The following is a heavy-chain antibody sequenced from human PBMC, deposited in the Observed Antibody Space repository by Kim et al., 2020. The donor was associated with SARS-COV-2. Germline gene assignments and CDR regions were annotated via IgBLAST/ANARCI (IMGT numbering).Heavy chain of an antibody. V-gene: IGHV4-34*01. D-gene: IGHD2-2*01. J-gene: IGHJ4*02. Sequence: NTSLKSRVTISVDTSKDQFSLKLSSVSAADTAVYYGARLNDTSWSDYFDYWGQGTLVTVSS. CDR3: ARLNDTSWSDYFDY.